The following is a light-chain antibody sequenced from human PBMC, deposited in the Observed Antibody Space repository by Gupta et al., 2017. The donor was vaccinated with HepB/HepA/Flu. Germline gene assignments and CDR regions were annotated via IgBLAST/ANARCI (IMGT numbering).Light chain of an antibody. CDR3: QAWDSSTVV. V-gene: IGLV3-1*01. CDR2: QDS. J-gene: IGLJ2*01. CDR1: KLGDKY. Sequence: SYELTKPPSVSVSPGQTARSTCSEDKLGDKYACWYQQKQGQSPVLVIYQDSKRPSGIPERFSGSNSGNTATLTISGTQAMDEADYYCQAWDSSTVVFGGGTKLTVL.